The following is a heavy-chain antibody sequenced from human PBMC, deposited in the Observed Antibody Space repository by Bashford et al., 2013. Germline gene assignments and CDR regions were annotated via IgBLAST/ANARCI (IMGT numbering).Heavy chain of an antibody. CDR2: LQCQGH. V-gene: IGHV4-4*07. Sequence: SETLSLTCAVSGDSISTYYWSWIRQPAGKGAGVDWAFLQCQGHHLQSVPQESSHPCQWTRPKNQFSLRLKSVTAADTAVYYCAKDCVGGDCSFDSWGPGTLVTVSS. CDR1: GDSISTYY. J-gene: IGHJ4*02. CDR3: AKDCVGGDCSFDS. D-gene: IGHD2-21*02.